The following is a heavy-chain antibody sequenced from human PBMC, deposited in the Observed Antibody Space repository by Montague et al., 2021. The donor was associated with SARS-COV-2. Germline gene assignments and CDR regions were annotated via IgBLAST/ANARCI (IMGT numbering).Heavy chain of an antibody. V-gene: IGHV2-70*01. CDR2: TDWDYYK. D-gene: IGHD6-13*01. Sequence: PALVKSTQTLTLTCTLSGLPLSTSGLCVGWIRQPPGKALEWLALTDWDYYKYYSPSLKTRLSISKDTSKNQVVLTMANMEPVDTATYYCARIPNDSWYVSYFDYWGQGILVTVSS. J-gene: IGHJ4*02. CDR1: GLPLSTSGLC. CDR3: ARIPNDSWYVSYFDY.